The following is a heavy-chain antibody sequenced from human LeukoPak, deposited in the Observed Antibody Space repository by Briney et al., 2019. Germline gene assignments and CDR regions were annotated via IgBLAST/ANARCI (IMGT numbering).Heavy chain of an antibody. Sequence: GASVKVSCKASGYTFTSYAMNWVRQAPGQGLEWMGWINTNTGNPTYAQGFTGRFVFSLDTSGSTPYLQIRSLKPEHPAVYYCERAHYYDSSGPAYWGQGTQVTVSS. CDR1: GYTFTSYA. CDR3: ERAHYYDSSGPAY. CDR2: INTNTGNP. J-gene: IGHJ4*02. D-gene: IGHD3-22*01. V-gene: IGHV7-4-1*01.